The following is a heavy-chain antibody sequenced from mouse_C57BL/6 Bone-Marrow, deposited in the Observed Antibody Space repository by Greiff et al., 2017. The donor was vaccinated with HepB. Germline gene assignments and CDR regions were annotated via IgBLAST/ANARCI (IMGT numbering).Heavy chain of an antibody. J-gene: IGHJ1*03. D-gene: IGHD1-1*01. V-gene: IGHV1-62-2*01. CDR1: GYTFTEYT. Sequence: QVQLKESGAELVKPGASVKLSCKASGYTFTEYTIHWVKQRSGQGLEWIGWFYPGSGSIKYNEKFKDKATLTADKSSSTVYMELSRLTSEDSAVYFCARHGVYYGSCYWYFDVWGTGTTVTVSS. CDR3: ARHGVYYGSCYWYFDV. CDR2: FYPGSGSI.